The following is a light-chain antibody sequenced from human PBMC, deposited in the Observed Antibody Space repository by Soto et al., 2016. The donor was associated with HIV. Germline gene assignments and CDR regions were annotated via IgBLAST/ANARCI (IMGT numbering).Light chain of an antibody. CDR2: SAS. Sequence: DIQMTQSPSSVSTSVGDRVTITCRASQDISNWLAWYQQKPGKSPKLLIYSASSLQSGVPSRFSGSGSGTEFTFTISSLQPEDFATYYCQQSNSFPITFGQGTRLEIK. J-gene: IGKJ5*01. CDR3: QQSNSFPIT. CDR1: QDISNW. V-gene: IGKV1-12*01.